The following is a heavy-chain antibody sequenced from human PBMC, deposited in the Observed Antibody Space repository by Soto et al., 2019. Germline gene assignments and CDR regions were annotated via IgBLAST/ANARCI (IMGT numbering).Heavy chain of an antibody. Sequence: QVQLVQSGAEVKKPGSSVKVSCKASGGTFSSYAISWVRQAPGQGLEWMGGIIPIFGTANYVQKFQGRVTITADESTSTAYMELSSLRSEDTAVYYGARVLDSSGFDDAFDIWGQGTMVTVSS. V-gene: IGHV1-69*01. CDR3: ARVLDSSGFDDAFDI. CDR2: IIPIFGTA. D-gene: IGHD3-22*01. J-gene: IGHJ3*02. CDR1: GGTFSSYA.